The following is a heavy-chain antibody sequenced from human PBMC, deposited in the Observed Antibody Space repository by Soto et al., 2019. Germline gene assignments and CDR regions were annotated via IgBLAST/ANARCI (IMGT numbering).Heavy chain of an antibody. J-gene: IGHJ4*02. V-gene: IGHV1-69*13. CDR3: AREHSGSYLGYFDY. D-gene: IGHD1-26*01. CDR2: IIPIFGTA. CDR1: GGTFSSYA. Sequence: GASVKVSCKASGGTFSSYAISWVRQAPGQGLEWMGGIIPIFGTANYAQKFQGRVTITADESTSTAYMELSSLRSEDTAVYYCAREHSGSYLGYFDYWGQGTLVTVSS.